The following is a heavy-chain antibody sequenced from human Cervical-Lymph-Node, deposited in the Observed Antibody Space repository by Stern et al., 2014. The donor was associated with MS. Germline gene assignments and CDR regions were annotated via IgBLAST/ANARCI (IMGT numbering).Heavy chain of an antibody. Sequence: VQLLESGGGVVQPGRSLRLSCAASGFTFSSSGMHWVRQAPGKGLEWLAIIYYDGSNKSYADSVKGRFTISRDNSKNTLYLQMNSLRAEDTAVYYCAREGGNTAEYFQHWGQGTLVTVSS. J-gene: IGHJ1*01. V-gene: IGHV3-33*01. D-gene: IGHD4-23*01. CDR2: IYYDGSNK. CDR1: GFTFSSSG. CDR3: AREGGNTAEYFQH.